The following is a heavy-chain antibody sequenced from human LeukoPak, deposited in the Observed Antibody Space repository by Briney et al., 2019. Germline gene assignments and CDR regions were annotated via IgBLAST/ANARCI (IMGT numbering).Heavy chain of an antibody. CDR3: ARDFRSSSWFRYYYYMDV. D-gene: IGHD6-13*01. CDR1: GFTFSDYY. V-gene: IGHV3-11*04. J-gene: IGHJ6*03. Sequence: GGSLRLSCAASGFTFSDYYMSWIRQAPGKGLEWVSYISSSGSTIYYADSVKGRFTISRDNAKNSLYLQMNSLRAEDTAVYYCARDFRSSSWFRYYYYMDVWGKGTTVTVSS. CDR2: ISSSGSTI.